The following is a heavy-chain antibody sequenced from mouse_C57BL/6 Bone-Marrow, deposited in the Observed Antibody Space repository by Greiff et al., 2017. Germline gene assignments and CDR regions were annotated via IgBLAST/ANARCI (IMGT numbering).Heavy chain of an antibody. CDR3: ARSYDYGAGFAY. D-gene: IGHD2-4*01. CDR2: IYPRSGNT. J-gene: IGHJ3*01. CDR1: GYTFTSYG. V-gene: IGHV1-81*01. Sequence: QVQLKQSGAELARPGASVKLSCKASGYTFTSYGISWVKQRTGQGLEWIGEIYPRSGNTYYNEKFKGKATLTADKSSSTAYMELRSLTSEDSAVYFCARSYDYGAGFAYWGQGTLVTVSA.